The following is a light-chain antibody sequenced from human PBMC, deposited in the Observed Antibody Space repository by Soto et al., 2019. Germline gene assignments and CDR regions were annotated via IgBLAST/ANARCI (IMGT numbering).Light chain of an antibody. CDR3: QQYNSYPVT. J-gene: IGKJ1*01. Sequence: IQMTQSPSTLSASVGDRVTITCRASQSISSWLAWYQQQPGKAPKLLIYKASSLESGVPSRFSGSGSGTEFTLTISSLQPDDFATYYCQQYNSYPVTFGQGTKVEIK. V-gene: IGKV1-5*03. CDR1: QSISSW. CDR2: KAS.